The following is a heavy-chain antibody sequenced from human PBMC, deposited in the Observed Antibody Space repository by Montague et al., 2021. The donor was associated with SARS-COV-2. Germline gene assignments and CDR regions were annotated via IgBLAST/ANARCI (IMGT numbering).Heavy chain of an antibody. J-gene: IGHJ6*02. CDR3: ERDLGGKDV. V-gene: IGHV4-34*09. D-gene: IGHD3-10*01. CDR2: IDKSVTT. Sequence: IDKSVTTQYKPSLKSRVSLSVDTSKNQFSLKLRSATAADTALYYCERDLGGKDVWGQGITAIVAS.